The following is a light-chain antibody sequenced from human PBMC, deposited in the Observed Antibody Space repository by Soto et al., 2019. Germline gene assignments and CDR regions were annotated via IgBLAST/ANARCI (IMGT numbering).Light chain of an antibody. CDR3: QQYGSSSLT. J-gene: IGKJ2*01. Sequence: EIVLTQSPGTLSLSPGERATLSCRASPSVSSSYLAWYQQKPGQAPRLLIYGASSRTTGIRDRFSGSGSGTAFTLTISRLEPEDFAVYYCQQYGSSSLTFGQGTKLEIK. CDR1: PSVSSSY. CDR2: GAS. V-gene: IGKV3-20*01.